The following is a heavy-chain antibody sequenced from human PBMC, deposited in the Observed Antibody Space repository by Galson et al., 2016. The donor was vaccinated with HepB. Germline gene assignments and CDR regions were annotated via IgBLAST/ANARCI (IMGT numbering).Heavy chain of an antibody. CDR2: ISAYNGDT. D-gene: IGHD3-10*01. V-gene: IGHV1-18*01. CDR3: ARGYYASGRSDFAY. J-gene: IGHJ4*02. Sequence: SVKVSCKASGYTFTNYGISWVRQAPGQGLEWMGWISAYNGDTSYAQKLQGRVTMTTDTSTSTAYMELRSLRSFDTAVYYCARGYYASGRSDFAYWGQGTLVTGSS. CDR1: GYTFTNYG.